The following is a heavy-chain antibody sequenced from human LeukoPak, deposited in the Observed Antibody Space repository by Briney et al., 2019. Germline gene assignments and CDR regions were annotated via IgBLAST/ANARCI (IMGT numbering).Heavy chain of an antibody. CDR2: IKSKTDGGTT. Sequence: PGGSLRLSCAASGFTFSNAWMSWVRQAPGKGLEWVGRIKSKTDGGTTDYAAPAKGRFTISRDDSKNTLYLQMNSLRAEDTAVYYCAKAGLGSANDAFDIWGQGTMVTVSS. CDR1: GFTFSNAW. CDR3: AKAGLGSANDAFDI. V-gene: IGHV3-15*01. D-gene: IGHD1-26*01. J-gene: IGHJ3*02.